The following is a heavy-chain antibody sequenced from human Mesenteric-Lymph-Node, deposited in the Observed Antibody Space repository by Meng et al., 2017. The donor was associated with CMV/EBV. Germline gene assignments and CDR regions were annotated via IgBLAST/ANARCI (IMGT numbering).Heavy chain of an antibody. J-gene: IGHJ4*02. CDR2: ISYDGTKK. CDR3: ARVRRGSGSYFIDY. V-gene: IGHV3-30-3*01. D-gene: IGHD3-10*01. Sequence: GGSLRLSCAASGFMFSSYAIHWVRQAPGKGLEWVAVISYDGTKKYYADSVKGRFTISRDNVKNSLYLQMNSLRAEDTAVYYCARVRRGSGSYFIDYWGQGTLVTVSS. CDR1: GFMFSSYA.